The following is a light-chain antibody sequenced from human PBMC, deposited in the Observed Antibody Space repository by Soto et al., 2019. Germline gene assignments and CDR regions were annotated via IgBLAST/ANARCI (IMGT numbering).Light chain of an antibody. CDR1: SSDIGGYNY. Sequence: QSALTQPASVSGSPGQSITISCTGTSSDIGGYNYVSWYQQHPGKAPKLMIYEVSNRPSGVSNRFSGSKSGNTASLTISGLQAEDEADHYCSSYTSSSTYVFGPGTKLTVL. CDR3: SSYTSSSTYV. J-gene: IGLJ1*01. CDR2: EVS. V-gene: IGLV2-14*01.